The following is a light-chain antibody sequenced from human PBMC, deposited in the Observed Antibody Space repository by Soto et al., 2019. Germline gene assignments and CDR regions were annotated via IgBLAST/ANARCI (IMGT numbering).Light chain of an antibody. V-gene: IGLV1-44*01. J-gene: IGLJ2*01. CDR2: GNN. CDR1: SSNIGSNT. CDR3: AAWGDSLNGPV. Sequence: QSVLTQPPSASGTPGQRVTISCSGSSSNIGSNTVNWYQQLPGTAPKLLIYGNNQRPSGVPDRFSGSKSGTSASLAISGLQSEDEADYYCAAWGDSLNGPVFGGGTNLTVL.